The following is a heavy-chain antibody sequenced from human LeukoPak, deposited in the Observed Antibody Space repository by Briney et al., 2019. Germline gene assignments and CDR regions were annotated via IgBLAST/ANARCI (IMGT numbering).Heavy chain of an antibody. D-gene: IGHD2-21*02. V-gene: IGHV4-38-2*02. CDR1: GYSISSGYY. CDR2: IYHSGST. Sequence: SETLSLTCTVSGYSISSGYYWGWIRQPPGKGLEWIGSIYHSGSTYYNPSLKSRVTISVDTSKNQFSLKLSSVTAADTAVYYCAKEWAAYCGGDCRFEYWGQGTLVTVSS. J-gene: IGHJ4*02. CDR3: AKEWAAYCGGDCRFEY.